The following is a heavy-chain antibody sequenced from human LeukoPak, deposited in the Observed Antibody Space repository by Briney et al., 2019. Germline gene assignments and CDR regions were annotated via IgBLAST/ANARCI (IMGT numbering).Heavy chain of an antibody. CDR3: ARDRIVTGTGQRWFDP. J-gene: IGHJ5*02. V-gene: IGHV4-59*01. D-gene: IGHD1-20*01. CDR1: GGSNSSYY. Sequence: SETLSLTCTVSGGSNSSYYWSWIRQPPGKGLEWIGYIYYSGSTNYNPSLKSRVTISVDTSKNQFSLKLSSVTAADTAVYYCARDRIVTGTGQRWFDPWGQGTLVTVSS. CDR2: IYYSGST.